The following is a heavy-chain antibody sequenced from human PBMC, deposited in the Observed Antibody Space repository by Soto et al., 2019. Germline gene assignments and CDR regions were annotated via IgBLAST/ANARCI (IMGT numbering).Heavy chain of an antibody. J-gene: IGHJ3*02. Sequence: SVKVSCKASGGTFSSYAISWVRQAPGQGLEWMGGIIPIFGTANYAQKFQGRVTITADESTSTAYMELSSLRSEGTAVYYCARDHSEYSPSDPFDAFDIWGQGTMVTVSS. V-gene: IGHV1-69*13. CDR2: IIPIFGTA. CDR1: GGTFSSYA. D-gene: IGHD6-6*01. CDR3: ARDHSEYSPSDPFDAFDI.